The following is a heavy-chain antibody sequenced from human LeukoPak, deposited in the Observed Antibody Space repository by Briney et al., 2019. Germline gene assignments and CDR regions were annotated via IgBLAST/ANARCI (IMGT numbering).Heavy chain of an antibody. CDR3: ARKENFLTGYYDH. CDR1: GFTFSSYT. J-gene: IGHJ5*02. CDR2: ISSDSNYI. Sequence: GGSLRLSCAASGFTFSSYTMNWVRQAPGKGLEWVSSISSDSNYIYYADSVKGRFTISRDNAWNSLYLQMNSLRAEDTAVYYCARKENFLTGYYDHWCQGSLVTVSS. D-gene: IGHD3/OR15-3a*01. V-gene: IGHV3-21*01.